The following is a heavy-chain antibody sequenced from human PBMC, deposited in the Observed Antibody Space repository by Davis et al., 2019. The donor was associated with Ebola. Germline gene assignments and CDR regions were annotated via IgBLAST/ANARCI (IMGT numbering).Heavy chain of an antibody. Sequence: MPGGSLRLSCAVYGGSFSGHYWSWIRQPPGKGLEWIGEITHGGRTNYSPSLKSRVTMSIDTSKNQFSLKLNSVTAADTGVYYCARGSDGGNSADSWGQGTLVTVSS. J-gene: IGHJ5*01. CDR3: ARGSDGGNSADS. CDR1: GGSFSGHY. CDR2: ITHGGRT. V-gene: IGHV4-34*01. D-gene: IGHD4-23*01.